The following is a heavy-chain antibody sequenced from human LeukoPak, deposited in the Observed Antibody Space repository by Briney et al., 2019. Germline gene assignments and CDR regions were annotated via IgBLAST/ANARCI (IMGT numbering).Heavy chain of an antibody. V-gene: IGHV3-74*01. D-gene: IGHD1-26*01. CDR3: AREARVGGALQY. Sequence: GGSLRLSCGASGFTFSDYWMHWVRQAPGKGLVCVSRISTDGSFTRYTDSVQGRFIISRDTAKNTLFLQMNSLRADDTAVYYCAREARVGGALQYWGQGTLVTVSS. CDR2: ISTDGSFT. J-gene: IGHJ4*02. CDR1: GFTFSDYW.